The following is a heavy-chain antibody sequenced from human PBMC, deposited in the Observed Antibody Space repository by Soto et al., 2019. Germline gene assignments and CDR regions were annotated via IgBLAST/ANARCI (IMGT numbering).Heavy chain of an antibody. CDR1: GGSVSSSNYY. D-gene: IGHD6-13*01. CDR2: IYYSGSA. V-gene: IGHV4-61*01. J-gene: IGHJ6*02. Sequence: SETLSLTCTVSGGSVSSSNYYWSWIRQPPGKGLEWLGYIYYSGSASYNPSLKSRITVSVDTSKNQFSLKLSSVTAADTAVYYCARDTGSSWVPAGYYGMDVWGQGTTVTVS. CDR3: ARDTGSSWVPAGYYGMDV.